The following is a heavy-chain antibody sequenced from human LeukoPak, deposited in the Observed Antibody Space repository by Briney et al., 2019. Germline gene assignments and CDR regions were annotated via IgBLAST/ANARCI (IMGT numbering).Heavy chain of an antibody. J-gene: IGHJ3*02. CDR1: GFTFSSYW. Sequence: GGSLRLSCAAPGFTFSSYWMHWVRQAPGKGLVWVSRINSDGSSTSYADSVKGRFTISRDNAKNTLYLQMNSLRAEDTAVYYCARAPLMTRAFDIWGQGTMVTVSS. CDR2: INSDGSST. D-gene: IGHD2-8*01. CDR3: ARAPLMTRAFDI. V-gene: IGHV3-74*01.